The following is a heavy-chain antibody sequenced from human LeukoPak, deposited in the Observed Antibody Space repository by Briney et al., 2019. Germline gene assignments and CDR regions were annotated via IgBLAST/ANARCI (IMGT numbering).Heavy chain of an antibody. CDR3: AKDPWFVVVPAAIVGWFDP. Sequence: GGSLRLSCAASGFTFSSYAMSWVRQAPGKGLEWVSAISGSGGSTYYADSVKGRFTISRDNSKNTLYLQMNSLRAEDTAVYYCAKDPWFVVVPAAIVGWFDPWGQGTLVTVSS. CDR1: GFTFSSYA. V-gene: IGHV3-23*01. CDR2: ISGSGGST. J-gene: IGHJ5*02. D-gene: IGHD2-2*02.